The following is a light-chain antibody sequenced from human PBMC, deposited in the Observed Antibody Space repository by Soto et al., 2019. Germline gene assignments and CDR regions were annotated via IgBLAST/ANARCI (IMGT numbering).Light chain of an antibody. CDR2: AAS. J-gene: IGKJ5*01. CDR1: QDISDY. V-gene: IGKV1-9*01. Sequence: DIQMTQSPSSLSASVGDRVTITCRASQDISDYLAWYQQKPGQVPKLLIYAASTLESGVPSRFSATVSGTEFSLTITSLQPEDFATYYCQQLFDSPITFGQGTRLEIK. CDR3: QQLFDSPIT.